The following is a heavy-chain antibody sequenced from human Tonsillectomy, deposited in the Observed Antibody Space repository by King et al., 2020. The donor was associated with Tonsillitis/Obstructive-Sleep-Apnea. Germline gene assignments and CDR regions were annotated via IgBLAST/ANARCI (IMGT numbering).Heavy chain of an antibody. V-gene: IGHV3-21*01. CDR1: GFTFSSYS. Sequence: VQLVESGGGLVKPGGSLRLSCAASGFTFSSYSMNWVRQAPGKGLEWVSSISSSSSYIYYADSVKGRFTISRDNAKNSLYLQMNSLGAEETAVYYCARRITIFGVVIITPIDYYYYYMDVWGKGTTVTVSS. CDR2: ISSSSSYI. J-gene: IGHJ6*03. D-gene: IGHD3-3*01. CDR3: ARRITIFGVVIITPIDYYYYYMDV.